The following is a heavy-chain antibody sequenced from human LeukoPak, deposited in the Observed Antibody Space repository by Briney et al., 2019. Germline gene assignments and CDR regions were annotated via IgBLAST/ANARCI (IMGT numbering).Heavy chain of an antibody. D-gene: IGHD3-10*01. CDR3: ARTYYGSGSYYDWFDP. J-gene: IGHJ5*02. V-gene: IGHV1-69*13. CDR2: IIPIFGTA. Sequence: SVKVSCKASGGTFSSYAISWVRQAPGQGLEWMGGIIPIFGTADYAQKFQGRVTITADESTSTAYMELSSLRSEDTAVYYCARTYYGSGSYYDWFDPWGQGTLVTVSS. CDR1: GGTFSSYA.